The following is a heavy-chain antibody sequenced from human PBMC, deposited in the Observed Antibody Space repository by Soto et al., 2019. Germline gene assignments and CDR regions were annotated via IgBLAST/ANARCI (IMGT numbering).Heavy chain of an antibody. V-gene: IGHV3-30*03. CDR2: ISYDGSNK. D-gene: IGHD3-9*01. J-gene: IGHJ4*02. CDR3: APSEGILTGFDY. Sequence: QVQLVESGGGVVQPGRSLRLSCAASGFTFSSYGMHWVRQAPGKGLGWVAVISYDGSNKYYADSVKGRFTISRDNSKNTLYLQMNSLRAEDTAVYYCAPSEGILTGFDYWGQGTLVTVSS. CDR1: GFTFSSYG.